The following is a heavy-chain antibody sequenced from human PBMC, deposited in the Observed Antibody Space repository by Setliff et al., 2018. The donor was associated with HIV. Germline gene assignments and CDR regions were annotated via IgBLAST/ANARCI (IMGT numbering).Heavy chain of an antibody. Sequence: SETLSLTCTVPGGSINRSNYYWGWIRQPPGRGLEWIGTISYTGITYYDPSLKIRVTISLDTSKNQFFLKLSSVTAPDTAIYYCARQTWEYYDTLTGYYRSPKNVDSWGQGTLVT. D-gene: IGHD3-9*01. CDR3: ARQTWEYYDTLTGYYRSPKNVDS. CDR1: GGSINRSNYY. V-gene: IGHV4-39*01. CDR2: ISYTGIT. J-gene: IGHJ4*02.